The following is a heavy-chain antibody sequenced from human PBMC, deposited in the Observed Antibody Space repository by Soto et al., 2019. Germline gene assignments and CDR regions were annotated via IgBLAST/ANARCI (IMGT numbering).Heavy chain of an antibody. J-gene: IGHJ5*02. CDR3: ARSAWGYSYGFWFDP. CDR1: GGSISSSSYY. CDR2: IYYSGST. V-gene: IGHV4-39*07. D-gene: IGHD5-18*01. Sequence: SETLSLTCTVSGGSISSSSYYWGWIRQPPGKGLEWIGSIYYSGSTNYNPSLKSRVTISVDTSKNQFSLKLSSVTAADTAVYYCARSAWGYSYGFWFDPWGQGTLVTVSS.